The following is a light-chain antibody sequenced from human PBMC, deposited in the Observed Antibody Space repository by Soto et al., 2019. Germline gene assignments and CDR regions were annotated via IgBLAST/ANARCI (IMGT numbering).Light chain of an antibody. CDR3: RQYKPYT. CDR1: QSIGTW. J-gene: IGKJ5*01. V-gene: IGKV1-5*01. CDR2: DAS. Sequence: DIQLTQSPPYLSASVGERVNITCRASQSIGTWLAWHQQKPGKAPNLLMFDASTLHTGVPSRFSGSGDGTEFTLSIRSLQPDDSAIYFCRQYKPYTFGRGTRLEI.